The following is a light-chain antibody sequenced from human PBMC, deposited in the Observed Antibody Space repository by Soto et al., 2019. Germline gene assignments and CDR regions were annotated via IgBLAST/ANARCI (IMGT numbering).Light chain of an antibody. Sequence: DIQMTQSPSTLSASVGDRVSITCRASHNIARWLAWYQQKPGKAPRLLMSAASRLESGVPSRFSGSGSGTDFALTISSLQPEDFATYYCQQSYSLPFTFGPGTKVDFK. J-gene: IGKJ3*01. CDR2: AAS. V-gene: IGKV1-5*01. CDR1: HNIARW. CDR3: QQSYSLPFT.